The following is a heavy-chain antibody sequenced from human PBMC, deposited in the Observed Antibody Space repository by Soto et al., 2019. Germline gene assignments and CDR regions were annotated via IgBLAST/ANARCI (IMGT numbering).Heavy chain of an antibody. CDR3: AREGSGYGFAEYFQH. CDR2: ISAYNGNT. J-gene: IGHJ1*01. V-gene: IGHV1-18*01. Sequence: VASVKVSCKASGYTFTSYGISWVRQAPGQGLEWMGWISAYNGNTNYAQKLQGRVTMTTDTSTSTAYMELRSLRSDDTAVYYCAREGSGYGFAEYFQHWGQGTLVTVSS. CDR1: GYTFTSYG. D-gene: IGHD3-22*01.